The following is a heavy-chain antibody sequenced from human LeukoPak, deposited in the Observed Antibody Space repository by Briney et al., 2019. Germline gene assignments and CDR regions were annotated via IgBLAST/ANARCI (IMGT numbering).Heavy chain of an antibody. J-gene: IGHJ4*02. CDR1: GFTFSSYW. D-gene: IGHD1-26*01. V-gene: IGHV3-74*01. CDR2: INTDGSTT. Sequence: GGSLRLSCAASGFTFSSYWMHWVRQAPGKGLVWVSRINTDGSTTIYADSVKGRFTISRDNAKNTLYLQMNSLRDEDTAVYYCARDWYSGSQGYWGQGTLVTVPS. CDR3: ARDWYSGSQGY.